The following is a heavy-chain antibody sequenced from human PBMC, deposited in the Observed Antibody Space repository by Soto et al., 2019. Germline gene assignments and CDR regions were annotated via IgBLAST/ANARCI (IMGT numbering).Heavy chain of an antibody. CDR2: IYYSGST. CDR3: ARDPLGTRGYSYGYDY. Sequence: SETLSLTCTVSGGSISSGGHYWSWIRQHPGKGLEWIGYIYYSGSTYYNPSLKSRVTISVDTSNNQFSLKLSSVTAADTAVYYCARDPLGTRGYSYGYDYWGQGTLVTVS. V-gene: IGHV4-31*03. J-gene: IGHJ4*02. CDR1: GGSISSGGHY. D-gene: IGHD5-18*01.